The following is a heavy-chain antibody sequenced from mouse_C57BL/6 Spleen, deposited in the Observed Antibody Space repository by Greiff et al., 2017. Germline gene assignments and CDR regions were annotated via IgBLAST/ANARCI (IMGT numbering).Heavy chain of an antibody. CDR1: GFNIKDYY. CDR3: ARKYYGSSYREYYFDY. Sequence: VQLQQSGAELVKPGASVKLSCTASGFNIKDYYMHWVKQRTEQGLEWIGRIDPEDGETKYAPKFQGKDTITADTSSNTAYLQLSSLTSEDTAVYYCARKYYGSSYREYYFDYWGQGTTLTVSS. J-gene: IGHJ2*01. V-gene: IGHV14-2*01. CDR2: IDPEDGET. D-gene: IGHD1-1*01.